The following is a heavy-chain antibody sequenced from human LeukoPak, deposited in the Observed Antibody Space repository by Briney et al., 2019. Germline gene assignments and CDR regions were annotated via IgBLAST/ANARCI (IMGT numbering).Heavy chain of an antibody. CDR1: GGSFSGYY. Sequence: SETLSLTCAVYGGSFSGYYWSWIRQPPGKGLEWIGEINHSGSTNYNPSLKSRVTISVDTSKNQFSLELSSVTAADTAVYYCARGQGGYSYGIWGQGTLVTVSS. J-gene: IGHJ4*02. CDR2: INHSGST. V-gene: IGHV4-34*01. D-gene: IGHD5-18*01. CDR3: ARGQGGYSYGI.